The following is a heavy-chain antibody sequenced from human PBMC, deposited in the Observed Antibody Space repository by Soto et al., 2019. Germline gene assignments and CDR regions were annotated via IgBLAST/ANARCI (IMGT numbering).Heavy chain of an antibody. CDR2: ISSSSSTI. V-gene: IGHV3-48*01. Sequence: EVQLVESGGGLVQPGGSLRLACAASGFTFSSYSMNWVRQAPGKGLEWVSYISSSSSTIYDADSVKGRFTISRDNAKNSLYLQMNSLRAEDTAVYYCAREPGYSYGYFLEYWGQGTLVTVSS. J-gene: IGHJ4*02. D-gene: IGHD5-18*01. CDR1: GFTFSSYS. CDR3: AREPGYSYGYFLEY.